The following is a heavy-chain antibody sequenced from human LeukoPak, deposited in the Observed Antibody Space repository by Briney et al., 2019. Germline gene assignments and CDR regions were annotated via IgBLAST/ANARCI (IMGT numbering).Heavy chain of an antibody. J-gene: IGHJ4*02. Sequence: SETLFLTCTVSGYSISSGYYWGWIRQPPGKGLEWIGSIYHSGSTYYNPSLKSRVTISVDTSKNQFSLKLSSVTAADTAVYYCARVSPPTSGSYIDYWGQGTLVTVSS. CDR1: GYSISSGYY. CDR3: ARVSPPTSGSYIDY. CDR2: IYHSGST. D-gene: IGHD1-26*01. V-gene: IGHV4-38-2*02.